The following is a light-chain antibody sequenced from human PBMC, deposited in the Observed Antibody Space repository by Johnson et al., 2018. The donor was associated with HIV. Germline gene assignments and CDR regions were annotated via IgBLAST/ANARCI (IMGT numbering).Light chain of an antibody. V-gene: IGLV1-51*01. J-gene: IGLJ1*01. CDR3: ETWDSSLTGV. CDR1: SSNIGNNY. CDR2: DNN. Sequence: QLVLTQPPSVSAAPGQKVNISCSGSSSNIGNNYVSWYQQLPVTAPKLLIYDNNKRPSGIPDRFSGSKSGTSATLGITGLQTEDEADYYCETWDSSLTGVFGTVTKVTVL.